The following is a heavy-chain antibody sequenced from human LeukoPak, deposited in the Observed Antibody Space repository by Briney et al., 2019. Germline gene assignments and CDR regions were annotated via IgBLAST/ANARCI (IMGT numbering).Heavy chain of an antibody. CDR3: ARARGDYYDSSGYYSAFEY. D-gene: IGHD3-22*01. CDR2: INHSGSA. Sequence: SETLSLTCAVYGGPFSGYYWSWIRQPPGKGLEWIGEINHSGSANYNPSLKSRVTISVDMSKNQFSLKLSSVTAADTAVYYCARARGDYYDSSGYYSAFEYWGQGTLVTVSS. CDR1: GGPFSGYY. V-gene: IGHV4-34*01. J-gene: IGHJ4*02.